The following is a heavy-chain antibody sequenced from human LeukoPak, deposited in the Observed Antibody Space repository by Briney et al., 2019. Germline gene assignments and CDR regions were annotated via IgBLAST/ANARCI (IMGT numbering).Heavy chain of an antibody. V-gene: IGHV1-3*01. D-gene: IGHD3-3*01. CDR1: GYTFTSYA. J-gene: IGHJ4*02. CDR3: ARDPSYYDFWSGSYVSYFDY. CDR2: INAGNGNT. Sequence: GASVKVSCKASGYTFTSYAMHWVRQAPGQRLEWMGWINAGNGNTKYSQKFQGRVTITRDTSASTAYMELSSLRSEDTAVYYCARDPSYYDFWSGSYVSYFDYWGQGTLVTVSS.